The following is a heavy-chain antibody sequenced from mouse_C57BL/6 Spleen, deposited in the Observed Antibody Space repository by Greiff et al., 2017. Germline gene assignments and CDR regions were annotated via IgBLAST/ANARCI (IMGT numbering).Heavy chain of an antibody. Sequence: EVQLQESVAELVRPGASVKLSCTASGFNITNTYMHWVKQRPEQGLEWIGRIDPANGNTKYASKFQGKATITADTSSNTAYLQLSSLTSEDTDIYYCARDCDDYEGGFYYAMDYWGQGTSVTVSS. D-gene: IGHD2-4*01. J-gene: IGHJ4*01. V-gene: IGHV14-3*01. CDR2: IDPANGNT. CDR3: ARDCDDYEGGFYYAMDY. CDR1: GFNITNTY.